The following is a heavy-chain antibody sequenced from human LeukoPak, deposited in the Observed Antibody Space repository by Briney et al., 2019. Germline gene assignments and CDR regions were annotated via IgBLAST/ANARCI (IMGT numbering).Heavy chain of an antibody. D-gene: IGHD1-26*01. V-gene: IGHV1-18*01. CDR2: ISTYNGNT. CDR1: GYIFTNYA. CDR3: ARADKWELFALDY. J-gene: IGHJ4*02. Sequence: ASVKVSCKASGYIFTNYAISWVRQAPGQGLEWMGWISTYNGNTKNAQKLQGRVTMTTDTSTSTAYMELRTLRSDDTAVYYCARADKWELFALDYWGQGTLVTVSS.